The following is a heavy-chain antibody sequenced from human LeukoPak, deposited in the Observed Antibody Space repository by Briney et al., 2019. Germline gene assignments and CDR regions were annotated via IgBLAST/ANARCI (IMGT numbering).Heavy chain of an antibody. Sequence: GSLRLSCAASRFTFSNYAMSWVRQAPGKGLEWVSGISGSGGSTYYADSVKGRFTISRDNSKNTLYLQMNNLRAEDTAVYYCAKDDCSSSGCYVDYWGQGTLVTVSS. J-gene: IGHJ4*02. V-gene: IGHV3-23*01. D-gene: IGHD2-2*01. CDR1: RFTFSNYA. CDR3: AKDDCSSSGCYVDY. CDR2: ISGSGGST.